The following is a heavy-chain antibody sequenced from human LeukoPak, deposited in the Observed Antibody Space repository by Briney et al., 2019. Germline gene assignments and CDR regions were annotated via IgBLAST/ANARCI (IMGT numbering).Heavy chain of an antibody. D-gene: IGHD1-26*01. Sequence: GGSLRLSCAAPGFTFSSYAMHWVRQAPGKGLEWVAVISYDGSNKYYADSVKGRFTISRDNSKNTLYLQMNSLRAEDTAVYYCARDKEVGATSYYYYMDVWGKGTTVTVSS. CDR2: ISYDGSNK. J-gene: IGHJ6*03. CDR1: GFTFSSYA. CDR3: ARDKEVGATSYYYYMDV. V-gene: IGHV3-30-3*01.